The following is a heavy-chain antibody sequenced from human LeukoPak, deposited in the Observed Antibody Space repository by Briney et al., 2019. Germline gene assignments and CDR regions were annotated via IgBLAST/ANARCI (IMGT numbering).Heavy chain of an antibody. CDR2: INPNSGGT. Sequence: ASVKVSCKASGYTFTGYYMHRVRQAPGQGLEWMGWINPNSGGTNYAQKFQGRVTMTRDTSISTAYMELSRLRSDDTAVYYCARDYYDSSGYYVVDYWGQGTLVTVSS. CDR1: GYTFTGYY. CDR3: ARDYYDSSGYYVVDY. V-gene: IGHV1-2*02. D-gene: IGHD3-22*01. J-gene: IGHJ4*02.